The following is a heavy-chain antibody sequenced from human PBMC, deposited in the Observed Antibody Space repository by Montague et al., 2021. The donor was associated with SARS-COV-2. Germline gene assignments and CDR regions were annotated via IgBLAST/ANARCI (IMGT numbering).Heavy chain of an antibody. V-gene: IGHV4-39*01. CDR2: IYYSGST. CDR1: GGSISSSSYS. CDR3: ARLGIAVAGTGFDY. Sequence: SETLSLTCTVSGGSISSSSYSRGWIRQPPGKGLEWIGTIYYSGSTYYNPSLKSRATVSVDTSKNQFSLKLRSVTAADTAVYHCARLGIAVAGTGFDYWGQGTLVTVSS. D-gene: IGHD6-19*01. J-gene: IGHJ4*02.